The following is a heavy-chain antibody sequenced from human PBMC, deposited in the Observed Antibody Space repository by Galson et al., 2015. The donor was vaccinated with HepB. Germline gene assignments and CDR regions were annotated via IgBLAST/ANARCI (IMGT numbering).Heavy chain of an antibody. CDR2: IHRGGST. Sequence: SLRLSRAAAGLTVSSTYMSWVRQAPGKGLECVSVIHRGGSTYYADSVQGRFTLSRDYSKNTLYLQMNSLRAEDTAVYYCATYYSSDYWGQGTLVTVSS. J-gene: IGHJ4*02. V-gene: IGHV3-53*01. CDR1: GLTVSSTY. CDR3: ATYYSSDY. D-gene: IGHD4-11*01.